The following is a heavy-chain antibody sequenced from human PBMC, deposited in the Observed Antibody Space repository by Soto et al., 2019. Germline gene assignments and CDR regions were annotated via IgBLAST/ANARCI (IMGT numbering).Heavy chain of an antibody. Sequence: EVQLAESGGGMVQPGGSLRLSCVASGFTFSSYDMHWVRQAPGKGLEYVSSISSNGGTTYYGNSVKGRFTISRDNSKNTLYLQLGSLTAEDMAVYYCVRRVSGNYDYWGQGTLATVSS. CDR2: ISSNGGTT. V-gene: IGHV3-64*01. CDR1: GFTFSSYD. CDR3: VRRVSGNYDY. J-gene: IGHJ4*02. D-gene: IGHD1-7*01.